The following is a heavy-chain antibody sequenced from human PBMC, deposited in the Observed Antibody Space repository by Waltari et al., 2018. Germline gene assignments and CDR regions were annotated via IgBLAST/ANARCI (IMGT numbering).Heavy chain of an antibody. D-gene: IGHD2-15*01. CDR1: GGTFSSYA. CDR2: IIPIFGTA. Sequence: QVQLVQSGAEVKKPGSSVKVSCKASGGTFSSYAISWVRQAPGQGLEWMGGIIPIFGTANSAQKFQGRVTITADESTSTSYMELSSLRSEDTAVYYCARAVLNRGGTPYNWFDPWGQGTLVTVSS. J-gene: IGHJ5*02. CDR3: ARAVLNRGGTPYNWFDP. V-gene: IGHV1-69*01.